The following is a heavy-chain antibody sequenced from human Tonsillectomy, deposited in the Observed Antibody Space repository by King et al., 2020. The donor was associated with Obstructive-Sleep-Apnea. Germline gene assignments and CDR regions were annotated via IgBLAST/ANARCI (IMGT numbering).Heavy chain of an antibody. V-gene: IGHV3-33*01. CDR1: GFTFSSYG. J-gene: IGHJ5*02. Sequence: VQLVESGGGVVQPGRSLRLSCAASGFTFSSYGMHWVRQAPGKGLEWVAVIWYDGSNKYYADSVKGRFTISRDNSKNTLYLQMNSLRAEDPAVYYCARGMGVTMVRGVIIPNWFDPWGQGTLVTVSS. CDR2: IWYDGSNK. CDR3: ARGMGVTMVRGVIIPNWFDP. D-gene: IGHD3-10*01.